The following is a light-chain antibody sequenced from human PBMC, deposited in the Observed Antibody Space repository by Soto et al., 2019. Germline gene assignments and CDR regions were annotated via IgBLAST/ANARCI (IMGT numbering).Light chain of an antibody. V-gene: IGLV1-36*01. CDR3: AAWDDSVNGLL. CDR2: NDD. CDR1: GSNIGNNA. Sequence: QSVLTQPPSVSEAPRQRVTISCSGSGSNIGNNAVNWYQQLPGKAPKLLIYNDDLKPSGVSDRFSGSKSGTSASLAISGLQSEDEADYYCAAWDDSVNGLLFGGGTQLTVL. J-gene: IGLJ3*02.